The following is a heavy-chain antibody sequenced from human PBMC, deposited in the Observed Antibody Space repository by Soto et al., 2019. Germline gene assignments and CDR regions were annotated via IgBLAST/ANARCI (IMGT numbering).Heavy chain of an antibody. CDR1: GGTFSSYT. CDR3: ARDGCSSTSCYPTRPAYFDY. J-gene: IGHJ4*02. Sequence: ASVKVSCKASGGTFSSYTISWVRQAPGQGLEWMGRIIPILGIANYAQKFQGRVTITADKSTSTAYMELSSLRSEDTAVYYCARDGCSSTSCYPTRPAYFDYWGQGTLVTVSS. CDR2: IIPILGIA. D-gene: IGHD2-2*01. V-gene: IGHV1-69*04.